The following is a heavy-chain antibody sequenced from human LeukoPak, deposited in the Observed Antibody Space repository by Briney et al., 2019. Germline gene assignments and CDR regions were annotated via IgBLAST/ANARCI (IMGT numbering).Heavy chain of an antibody. V-gene: IGHV3-21*01. D-gene: IGHD5-18*01. J-gene: IGHJ4*02. CDR1: GFTFSSYS. CDR2: ISSSSSYI. Sequence: GGSLRLSCAASGFTFSSYSMNWVRQAPGKGLEWVSSISSSSSYIYYADSVKGRFTISRDNAKNSLYLQMNSLRAEDTAVYYCARRTSRGYNYGYDFDYWGQGTLVTVSS. CDR3: ARRTSRGYNYGYDFDY.